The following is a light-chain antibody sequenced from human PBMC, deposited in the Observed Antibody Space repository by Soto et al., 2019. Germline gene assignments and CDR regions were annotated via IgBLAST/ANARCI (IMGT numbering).Light chain of an antibody. CDR2: NYV. CDR1: SSNIGAGYG. Sequence: QAVVTQPPSVSGAPGQRVTISCAGTSSNIGAGYGVHWYQQLPGGAPKLLIHNYVNRPSGVPDRFSGSKSGTSASLAITGLQGEDEGDYYCQSYDSNLSGSLFGGGTKLTVL. V-gene: IGLV1-40*01. CDR3: QSYDSNLSGSL. J-gene: IGLJ2*01.